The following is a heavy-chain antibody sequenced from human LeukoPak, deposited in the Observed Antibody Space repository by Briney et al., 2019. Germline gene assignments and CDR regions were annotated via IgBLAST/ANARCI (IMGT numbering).Heavy chain of an antibody. Sequence: GASVKVSCKASGYSFTSNYIHWVRQAPGQGLEWMGMIYPRDGSTSYAQKFQGRVTVTRDTSTSTVHMELSGLRSEDTAVYYCARGGAGPLRDWGQGTLVTVSS. V-gene: IGHV1-46*01. J-gene: IGHJ4*02. CDR1: GYSFTSNY. CDR2: IYPRDGST. CDR3: ARGGAGPLRD. D-gene: IGHD3-16*01.